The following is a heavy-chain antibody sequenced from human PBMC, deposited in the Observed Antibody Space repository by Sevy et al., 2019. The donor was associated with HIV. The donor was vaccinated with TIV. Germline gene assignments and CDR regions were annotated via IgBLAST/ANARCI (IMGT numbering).Heavy chain of an antibody. CDR2: IYYSGRT. D-gene: IGHD4-4*01. V-gene: IGHV4-59*01. CDR1: GDSISGYY. Sequence: SETLSLTCTVSGDSISGYYWGWIRQPPGKGLEWIGYIYYSGRTDYNPSLKSRVIKSQDTSKNQFSLKLTSVTAAETAVYFCARAYSNYYYAMDVWGQGTTVTVSS. J-gene: IGHJ6*02. CDR3: ARAYSNYYYAMDV.